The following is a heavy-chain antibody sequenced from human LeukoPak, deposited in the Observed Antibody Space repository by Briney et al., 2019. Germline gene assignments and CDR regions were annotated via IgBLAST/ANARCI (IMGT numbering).Heavy chain of an antibody. D-gene: IGHD6-6*01. Sequence: SETLSLTCTVSGGSISSSRYYWGWIRQPPGKGLEWIGSIYYSGSTNYNPSLKSRVTISVDTSKNQFSLKLSSVTAADTAVYYCARLRQLVQRGSEWFDPWGQGTLVTVSS. CDR2: IYYSGST. V-gene: IGHV4-39*07. J-gene: IGHJ5*02. CDR3: ARLRQLVQRGSEWFDP. CDR1: GGSISSSRYY.